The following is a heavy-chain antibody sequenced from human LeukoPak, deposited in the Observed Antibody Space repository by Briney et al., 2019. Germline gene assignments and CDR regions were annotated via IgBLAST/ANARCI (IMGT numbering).Heavy chain of an antibody. CDR1: GFTVSSNY. D-gene: IGHD3-10*01. CDR3: ARDRQGGDGFDP. Sequence: PGGSLRLSCAASGFTVSSNYMSWVRQAPGKGLEWVSVIYSGGSTYHADSVKGRFTISRDNSKNTLYLQMNSLRAEDTAVYYCARDRQGGDGFDPWGQGTLVNVSS. V-gene: IGHV3-66*01. J-gene: IGHJ5*02. CDR2: IYSGGST.